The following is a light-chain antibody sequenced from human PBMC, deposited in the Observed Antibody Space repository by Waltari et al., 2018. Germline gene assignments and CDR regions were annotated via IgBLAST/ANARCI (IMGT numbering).Light chain of an antibody. CDR1: QTITSY. CDR2: AAS. CDR3: QQTYSSPYT. J-gene: IGKJ2*01. Sequence: DIQMTQSPAPLSASVGDRVTITCRASQTITSYLNWYQHRPGKPPQLLIFAASRLQNGVPSRFSGSGSGTTFSLTISNVQPEDFATYFCQQTYSSPYTFGQGTKVDIQ. V-gene: IGKV1-39*01.